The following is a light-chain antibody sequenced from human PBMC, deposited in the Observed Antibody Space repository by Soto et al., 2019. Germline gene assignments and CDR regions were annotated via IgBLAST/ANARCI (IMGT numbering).Light chain of an antibody. Sequence: SYELTQPLSVSVALGQTARITCGGNYIGSKNVHWYQQKPGQAPVLVIYRDDNRPSGIPERFSGSNSGTAATRTISRAQAGDEADYYCQVWDSSTNWVFGGGTKLTVL. CDR1: YIGSKN. CDR2: RDD. CDR3: QVWDSSTNWV. V-gene: IGLV3-9*01. J-gene: IGLJ3*02.